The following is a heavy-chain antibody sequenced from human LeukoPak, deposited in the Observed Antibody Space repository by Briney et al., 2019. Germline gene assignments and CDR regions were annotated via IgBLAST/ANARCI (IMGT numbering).Heavy chain of an antibody. Sequence: GGSLRLSCAASGFTFSSYSMNWVRQAPGKGLEWVSSFSSFSRYIYYADSVKGRFTISRDNARNSLYLQMNSLRVEDTAVYYCARTRAGIQAGFDYWGQGTLVTVSS. J-gene: IGHJ4*02. CDR1: GFTFSSYS. D-gene: IGHD1-1*01. V-gene: IGHV3-21*01. CDR3: ARTRAGIQAGFDY. CDR2: FSSFSRYI.